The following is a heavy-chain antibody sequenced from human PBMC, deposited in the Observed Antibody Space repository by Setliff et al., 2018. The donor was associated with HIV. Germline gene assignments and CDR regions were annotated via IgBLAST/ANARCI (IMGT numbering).Heavy chain of an antibody. CDR1: GVSISSSSYF. Sequence: PSETLSLTCAVSGVSISSSSYFWDWIRRPPGTGLDWIGSIYFSGSTYYNPSLESRVTISMDTSKNQFSLKLTSVTAADTAVYYCARHPRHYNILTGYRYYYMDVWGKGTMVTVSS. CDR3: ARHPRHYNILTGYRYYYMDV. J-gene: IGHJ6*03. D-gene: IGHD3-9*01. V-gene: IGHV4-39*01. CDR2: IYFSGST.